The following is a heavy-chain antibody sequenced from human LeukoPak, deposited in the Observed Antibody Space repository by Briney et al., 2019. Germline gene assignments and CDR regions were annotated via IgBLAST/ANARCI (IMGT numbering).Heavy chain of an antibody. CDR2: ISGDGGST. Sequence: PGGSLRLSCAASGFTFDDYAMHWVRQAPGKGLEWVSLISGDGGSTYYADSVKGRFTVSRDNSKNSLYLQMNSMTAEDTAVYYCAREFGISRSFDIWGQGTMVTVSS. D-gene: IGHD3-10*01. CDR3: AREFGISRSFDI. V-gene: IGHV3-43*02. J-gene: IGHJ3*02. CDR1: GFTFDDYA.